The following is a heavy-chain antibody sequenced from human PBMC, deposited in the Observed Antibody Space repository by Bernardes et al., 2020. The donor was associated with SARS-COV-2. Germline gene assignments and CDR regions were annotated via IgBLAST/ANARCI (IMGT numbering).Heavy chain of an antibody. Sequence: ASVKVSFKTSGYTFTDYYMHWVRQAPGQGLEWMGWINPNNGGTGYTQKFQGRVTMTRDTSIDTVYMELRRLRSDDTAVYYCAKVAVNLFCSTGSCSWFDAWGQGTLVTVSS. J-gene: IGHJ5*02. V-gene: IGHV1-2*02. CDR2: INPNNGGT. CDR3: AKVAVNLFCSTGSCSWFDA. D-gene: IGHD1-1*01. CDR1: GYTFTDYY.